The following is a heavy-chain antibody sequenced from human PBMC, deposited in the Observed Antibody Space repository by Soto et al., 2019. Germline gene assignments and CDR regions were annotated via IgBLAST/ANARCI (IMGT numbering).Heavy chain of an antibody. CDR2: IGYDGSNK. D-gene: IGHD1-26*01. CDR3: ARDRARVVGATALGY. V-gene: IGHV3-33*01. CDR1: GFTFSSYG. Sequence: QVQLVESGGGVVQPGRSLRLSCAASGFTFSSYGMHWVRQAPGKGLEWVAVIGYDGSNKYYADSVKGRFTISRDNSKNTLYLQMNSLRAEDTAVYYCARDRARVVGATALGYWGQGTLVTVSS. J-gene: IGHJ4*02.